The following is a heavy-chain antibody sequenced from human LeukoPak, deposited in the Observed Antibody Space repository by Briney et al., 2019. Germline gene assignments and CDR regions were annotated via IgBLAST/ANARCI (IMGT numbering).Heavy chain of an antibody. V-gene: IGHV1-69*01. CDR2: IIPIFGTA. CDR3: ARGGGRYNWNDEDYYYGMDV. Sequence: SVKVSCKASGGTFSSYAISWVRQAPGQGLEWMGGIIPIFGTANYAQKFQGRVTITADESTSTAYMELSSLRSEDTAVYYCARGGGRYNWNDEDYYYGMDVWGQGTTVTVSS. J-gene: IGHJ6*02. CDR1: GGTFSSYA. D-gene: IGHD1-1*01.